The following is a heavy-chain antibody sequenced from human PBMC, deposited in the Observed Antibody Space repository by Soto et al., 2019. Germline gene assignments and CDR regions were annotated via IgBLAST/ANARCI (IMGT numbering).Heavy chain of an antibody. D-gene: IGHD3-22*01. Sequence: QVHLVQSGTVVRQPGASVRVSCKASGYTFTDYYLHWVRQAPGQGPEWMGWINPNTGGTDYAQKFRDWVTMTTDTSINTAYMDLSRLKSHDTAVYYCAKGGHYDSPHYADSWGQGTLVTVSS. CDR1: GYTFTDYY. V-gene: IGHV1-2*04. J-gene: IGHJ4*02. CDR3: AKGGHYDSPHYADS. CDR2: INPNTGGT.